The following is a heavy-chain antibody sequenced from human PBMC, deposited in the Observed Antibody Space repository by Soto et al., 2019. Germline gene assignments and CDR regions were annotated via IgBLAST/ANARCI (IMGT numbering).Heavy chain of an antibody. Sequence: SETLSLTCTVSGGSISSYYWSWIRQPPGKGLEWIGYIYYSGSTNYNPSLKSRVTVSVDTSKNQFSLKLSSVTAADTAVYYCARGSWQLDAYYYYYMDVWGKGTTVTGSS. V-gene: IGHV4-59*01. CDR2: IYYSGST. CDR1: GGSISSYY. CDR3: ARGSWQLDAYYYYYMDV. D-gene: IGHD6-6*01. J-gene: IGHJ6*03.